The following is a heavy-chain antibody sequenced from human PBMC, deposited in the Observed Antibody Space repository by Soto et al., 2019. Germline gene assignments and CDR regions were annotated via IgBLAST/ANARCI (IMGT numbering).Heavy chain of an antibody. Sequence: KPSETLSLTCTVSNGSVSSGTYSWSWVRQPPGKGLEWIGYIYYSGTTYYTPSLKSRLTMSMDRANDHSSLNLTSVTAADTAVYFCARGHYYYGMDVWGQGITVTVSS. CDR3: ARGHYYYGMDV. CDR1: NGSVSSGTYS. CDR2: IYYSGTT. J-gene: IGHJ6*02. V-gene: IGHV4-30-2*01.